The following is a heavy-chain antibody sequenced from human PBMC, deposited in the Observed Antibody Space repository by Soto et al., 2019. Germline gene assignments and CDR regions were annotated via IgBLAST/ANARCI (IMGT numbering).Heavy chain of an antibody. CDR1: GDSVSSYSVV. J-gene: IGHJ5*02. Sequence: PSQTLSLTCVISGDSVSSYSVVWNWIRQCPSRGLEWLGRTYYRYEWYNDYAASVKSRITINPDTSKNQISLQLNSVTPEDTAVYYCARGLTNYDILTGYSKRHWFDRWGQGTLVTVYS. CDR2: TYYRYEWYN. V-gene: IGHV6-1*01. CDR3: ARGLTNYDILTGYSKRHWFDR. D-gene: IGHD3-9*01.